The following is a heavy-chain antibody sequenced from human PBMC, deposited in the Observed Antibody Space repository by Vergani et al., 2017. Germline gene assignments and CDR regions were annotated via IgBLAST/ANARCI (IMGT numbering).Heavy chain of an antibody. D-gene: IGHD3-3*01. V-gene: IGHV4-4*07. CDR2: IYTSGST. CDR3: ARGGRIWSGYYYYYMDV. CDR1: GGPISSYY. J-gene: IGHJ6*03. Sequence: QVQLQESGPGLVKPSETLSLTCTVSGGPISSYYWSWIRQPAGKGLEWIGRIYTSGSTNYNPSLKSRVTMSVDTSKNQFSLKLSSVTAADTAVYYCARGGRIWSGYYYYYMDVWGKGTTVTVSS.